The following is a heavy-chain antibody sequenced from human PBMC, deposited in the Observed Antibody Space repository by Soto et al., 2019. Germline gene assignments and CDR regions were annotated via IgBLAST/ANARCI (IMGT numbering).Heavy chain of an antibody. D-gene: IGHD3-22*01. V-gene: IGHV4-59*01. CDR3: ARETYSSGYSPFDH. CDR2: IYYSGST. Sequence: PSETLSLTCTVSGGSLSGYFWSWIRQPPGKGLEWIGYIYYSGSTNYTPSLKSRVTMSVDTSKNQISLKLRSVTAADTAVYYCARETYSSGYSPFDHWGQGTVVTVSS. CDR1: GGSLSGYF. J-gene: IGHJ4*02.